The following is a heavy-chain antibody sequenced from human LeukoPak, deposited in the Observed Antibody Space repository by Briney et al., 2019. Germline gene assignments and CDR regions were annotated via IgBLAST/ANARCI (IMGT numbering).Heavy chain of an antibody. J-gene: IGHJ6*03. CDR2: IRYDGSNK. CDR1: GFNFNAYT. CDR3: ARDGVDIVVVPAARYAYYYYMDA. Sequence: GGSLRLSCATSGFNFNAYTMHWVRQAPGKGLEWVTFIRYDGSNKHYADSVKGRFTISRDNFKNTLYLQMNSLRAEDTAVYYCARDGVDIVVVPAARYAYYYYMDAWGKGTTVTISS. D-gene: IGHD2-2*03. V-gene: IGHV3-30*02.